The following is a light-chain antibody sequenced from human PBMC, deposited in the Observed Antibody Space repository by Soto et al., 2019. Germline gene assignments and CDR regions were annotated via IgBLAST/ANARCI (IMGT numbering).Light chain of an antibody. J-gene: IGLJ2*01. CDR1: SSNIGAGYD. Sequence: QSVLTQPPSVSGAPGQRVTISCTGSSSNIGAGYDVHWYQQLPGTAPKTPNYGNSNRPSGVPDRFSGSKSGTSASLAITGLQAEDEADYYCQSYDSSLSGYVVFGGGTKLTVL. V-gene: IGLV1-40*01. CDR2: GNS. CDR3: QSYDSSLSGYVV.